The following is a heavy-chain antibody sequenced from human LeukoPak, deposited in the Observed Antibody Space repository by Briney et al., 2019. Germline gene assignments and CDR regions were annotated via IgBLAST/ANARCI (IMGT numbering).Heavy chain of an antibody. J-gene: IGHJ6*02. D-gene: IGHD3-9*01. V-gene: IGHV1-2*02. CDR3: AGGRRYYDILTDYYTGGPDYYYYGMDV. Sequence: ASVKVSCKASGYTFTGYYMHWVRQAPGQGLEWMGWINPNSGGTNYAQKFQGRVTMTRDTSISTAYMELSRLRSDDTAVYYCAGGRRYYDILTDYYTGGPDYYYYGMDVWGQGTTVTVSS. CDR1: GYTFTGYY. CDR2: INPNSGGT.